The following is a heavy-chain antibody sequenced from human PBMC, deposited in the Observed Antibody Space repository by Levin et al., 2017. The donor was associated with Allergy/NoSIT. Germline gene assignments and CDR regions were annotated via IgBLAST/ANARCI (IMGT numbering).Heavy chain of an antibody. CDR3: ARVYSSSWSAHYYYYYGMDV. CDR1: GGSIRSSY. V-gene: IGHV4-59*01. Sequence: SPTLSLPCTVSGGSIRSSYWSWIRQPPGKGLEWIGYIYYSGSTNYNPSLKSRVTISVDTSKNQFSLKLSSVTAADTAVYYCARVYSSSWSAHYYYYYGMDVWGQGTTVTVSS. D-gene: IGHD6-13*01. J-gene: IGHJ6*02. CDR2: IYYSGST.